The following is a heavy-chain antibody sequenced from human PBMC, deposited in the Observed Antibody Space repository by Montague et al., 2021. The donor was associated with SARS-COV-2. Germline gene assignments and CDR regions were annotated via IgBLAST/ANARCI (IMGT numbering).Heavy chain of an antibody. CDR3: AKRGYYDSAGYHWHLDL. CDR1: GGSFSGYH. D-gene: IGHD3-22*01. CDR2: ISSNGKT. Sequence: SETLSLTCAVYGGSFSGYHWTWIRQSPGKGLEWIGYISSNGKTNXNPSLKSRVTLSADASRNEFSLKLDSVTAADTAVYFCAKRGYYDSAGYHWHLDLWGRGMLVTVSS. J-gene: IGHJ2*01. V-gene: IGHV4-34*01.